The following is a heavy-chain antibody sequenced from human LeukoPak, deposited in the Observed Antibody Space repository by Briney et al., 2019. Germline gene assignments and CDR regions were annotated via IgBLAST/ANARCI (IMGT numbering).Heavy chain of an antibody. V-gene: IGHV3-23*01. CDR2: ISGSGGST. D-gene: IGHD3-22*01. J-gene: IGHJ4*02. CDR1: GFTFSSYA. CDR3: AKEGGYYDSSGYKWSNFDY. Sequence: HPGGSLRLSCAASGFTFSSYAMSWVRQAPGKGLEWVSAISGSGGSTYYADSVKGRFTISRGNSKNTLYLQMNSLRAEDTAVYYCAKEGGYYDSSGYKWSNFDYWGQGTLVTVSS.